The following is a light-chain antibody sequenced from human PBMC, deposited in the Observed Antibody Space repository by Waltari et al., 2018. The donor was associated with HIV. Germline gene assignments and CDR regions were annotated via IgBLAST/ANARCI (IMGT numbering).Light chain of an antibody. V-gene: IGLV3-25*03. CDR3: QSADKNIKSVV. CDR1: VLSKQF. J-gene: IGLJ2*01. CDR2: KDS. Sequence: SYELTQPPSVSVSPGQTAGITCSGDVLSKQFVYWYQQKTGQAPSLLIYKDSQRPSGVPERVSVSTSGTTVTLTITGVLAEDEAEYYCQSADKNIKSVVFGGGTKLTVL.